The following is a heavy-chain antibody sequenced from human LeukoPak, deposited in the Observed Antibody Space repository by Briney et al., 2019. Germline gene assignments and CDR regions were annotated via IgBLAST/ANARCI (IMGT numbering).Heavy chain of an antibody. D-gene: IGHD5-12*01. CDR2: INPNSGGT. Sequence: GASVKVSCKASGYTFTGYYMHWVRQAPGQGLEWMGWINPNSGGTNYAQKFQGRVTMTRDTSISTAYMELSRLRSDDTAVYYCARDLGRDIVATNDWGQGTLVTVSS. CDR1: GYTFTGYY. CDR3: ARDLGRDIVATND. J-gene: IGHJ4*02. V-gene: IGHV1-2*02.